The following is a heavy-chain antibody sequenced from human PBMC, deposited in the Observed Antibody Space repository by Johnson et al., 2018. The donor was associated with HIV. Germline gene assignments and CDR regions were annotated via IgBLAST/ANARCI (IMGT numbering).Heavy chain of an antibody. CDR1: GFSFIDYA. CDR3: ANSLLLDALNI. J-gene: IGHJ3*02. Sequence: VQLVESGGGLVRPGGSLRLSCVASGFSFIDYAMIWVRQAPGKGLEWVSFISGGEDDTYYADSVKGRFTISRDNSKTTLYLQMNSLRDEDTAVYYLANSLLLDALNIGGKGTRVTVSS. CDR2: ISGGEDDT. V-gene: IGHV3-23*04.